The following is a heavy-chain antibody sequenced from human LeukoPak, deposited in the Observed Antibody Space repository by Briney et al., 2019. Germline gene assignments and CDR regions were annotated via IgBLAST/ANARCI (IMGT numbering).Heavy chain of an antibody. CDR1: GFTFSNAW. Sequence: GGSLRLSCAASGFTFSNAWMSWVRQAPGKGLEWVCRIKSKTDGGTTDYAAPVKGRFTISRDDSKNTLYLRMNSLKTEDTAVYYCTTVFGSYWGQGTLVTVSS. CDR2: IKSKTDGGTT. V-gene: IGHV3-15*01. CDR3: TTVFGSY. D-gene: IGHD3-10*02. J-gene: IGHJ4*02.